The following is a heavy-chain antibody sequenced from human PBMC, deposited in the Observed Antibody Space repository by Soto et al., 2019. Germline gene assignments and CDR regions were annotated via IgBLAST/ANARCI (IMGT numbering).Heavy chain of an antibody. CDR2: IYPGDSDT. J-gene: IGHJ6*02. CDR3: ARHLVIKSVVGYYDDVMDV. D-gene: IGHD3-16*01. V-gene: IGHV5-51*01. CDR1: GYSFTSYW. Sequence: GESLKISCKGSGYSFTSYWIGWVRQMPGKGLEWMGIIYPGDSDTRYSPSFQGQVTIPADESISTAYLQWSSLKASDTAMYYCARHLVIKSVVGYYDDVMDVSGQGTPLTVSS.